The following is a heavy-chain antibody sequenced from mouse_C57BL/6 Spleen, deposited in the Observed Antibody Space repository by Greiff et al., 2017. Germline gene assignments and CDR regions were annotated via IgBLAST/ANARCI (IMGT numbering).Heavy chain of an antibody. CDR1: GFTFSNYW. J-gene: IGHJ4*01. CDR3: TAPYYDYPYYAMDY. D-gene: IGHD2-4*01. CDR2: IRLKSDNYAT. Sequence: EVMLVESGGGLVQPGGSMKLSCVASGFTFSNYWMNWVRQSPEKGLEWVAQIRLKSDNYATHYAESVKGRFTISRDDSKSSVYLPMNNLRAEDTGIYYCTAPYYDYPYYAMDYWGQGTSVTVSS. V-gene: IGHV6-3*01.